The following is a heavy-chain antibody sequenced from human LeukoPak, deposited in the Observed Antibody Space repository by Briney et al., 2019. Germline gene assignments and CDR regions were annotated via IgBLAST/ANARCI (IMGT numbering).Heavy chain of an antibody. J-gene: IGHJ3*02. V-gene: IGHV4-34*01. CDR3: ARSDGYGLVGI. Sequence: SSETLSLTCAVYGGSFSGYYWSWIRQPPGKGLEWIGEINHSGSTNYNPSLKSRVTISVDTSKNQFSLKLSSVTAADTAVYYCARSDGYGLVGIWGQGTMVTVSS. CDR1: GGSFSGYY. CDR2: INHSGST. D-gene: IGHD3-10*01.